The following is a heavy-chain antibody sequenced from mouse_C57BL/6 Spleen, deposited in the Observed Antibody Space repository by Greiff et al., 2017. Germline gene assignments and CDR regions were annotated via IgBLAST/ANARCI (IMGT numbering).Heavy chain of an antibody. J-gene: IGHJ1*03. CDR3: ARREESNYGYFEV. CDR1: EYEFPSHD. V-gene: IGHV5-2*01. CDR2: INSDGGST. D-gene: IGHD2-5*01. Sequence: EVQRVESGGGLVQPGESLKLSCESNEYEFPSHDMPWVRKTPEKRLELVAAINSDGGSTYYPDTMERRFIISRDNTKRTLYQQMSSLGSEDTALYNCARREESNYGYFEVWGTGTTVTVSS.